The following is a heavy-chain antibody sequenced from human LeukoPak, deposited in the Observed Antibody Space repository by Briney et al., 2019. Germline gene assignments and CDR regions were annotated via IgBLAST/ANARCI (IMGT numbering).Heavy chain of an antibody. D-gene: IGHD3-3*01. CDR3: ARGYDFWSGSDY. V-gene: IGHV3-53*01. Sequence: GGSLRLSCAASGFTVSSNYMSWVRQAPGKGLEWVSVIYSGGSTYYAESVKGRFTISRDNSKNTLYLQMNSLRAEDTAVYYCARGYDFWSGSDYWGQGTLVTVSS. CDR1: GFTVSSNY. J-gene: IGHJ4*02. CDR2: IYSGGST.